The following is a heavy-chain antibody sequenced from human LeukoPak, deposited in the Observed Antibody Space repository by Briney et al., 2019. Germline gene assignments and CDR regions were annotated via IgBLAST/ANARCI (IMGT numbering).Heavy chain of an antibody. CDR2: ISSSSSTI. J-gene: IGHJ4*02. CDR3: ARGLESITMIVVDPYYFDY. Sequence: GGSLRLSCAASGFTFSSYSMNWVRQAPGKGLEWVSYISSSSSTIYYADSVKGRFTISRDNAKNSLYLQMNSLRAEDTAVYYCARGLESITMIVVDPYYFDYWGQGTLVTVSS. CDR1: GFTFSSYS. V-gene: IGHV3-48*04. D-gene: IGHD3-22*01.